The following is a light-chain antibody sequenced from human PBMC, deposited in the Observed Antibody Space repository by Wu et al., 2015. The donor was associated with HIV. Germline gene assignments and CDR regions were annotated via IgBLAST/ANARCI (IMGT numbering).Light chain of an antibody. CDR3: QQYDTSPHT. V-gene: IGKV3-20*01. Sequence: EIVLTQPPGTLSLSPGESATLSCRASQSVSSLYLAWYQQRPGQAPRLLIYGGSSRATGIPDRFSGSGSGTEFTLTISRLEPEDLGVYYCQQYDTSPHTFGGGTKLEIK. CDR1: QSVSSLY. CDR2: GGS. J-gene: IGKJ4*01.